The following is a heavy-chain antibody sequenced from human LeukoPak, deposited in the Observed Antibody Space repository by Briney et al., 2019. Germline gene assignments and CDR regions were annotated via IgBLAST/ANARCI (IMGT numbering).Heavy chain of an antibody. CDR3: VKDDGTYYFDS. CDR1: GFTFSSYG. J-gene: IGHJ4*02. V-gene: IGHV3-30*02. CDR2: TRYDGSNK. D-gene: IGHD2-21*01. Sequence: AGGSLRLSCKASGFTFSSYGMHWVRQAPGKGLQWVAFTRYDGSNKDYADFVNGRFTISRDNSEDMLYLEMYSLSPEDTAVYYCVKDDGTYYFDSWGRGTLVTVST.